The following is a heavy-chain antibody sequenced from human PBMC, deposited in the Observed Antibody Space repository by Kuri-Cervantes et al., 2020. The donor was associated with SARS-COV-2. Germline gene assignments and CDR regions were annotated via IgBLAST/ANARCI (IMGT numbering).Heavy chain of an antibody. CDR3: AKGYNNETSAYHWGYDL. CDR1: RFTFNKYD. J-gene: IGHJ5*02. V-gene: IGHV3-23*01. D-gene: IGHD1-14*01. Sequence: GGSLRLSCAASRFTFNKYDLIWVRQAPGKGLEWVSSISTSGGDTNYADSLKGRFTISRDNSKNTLYLQMNSLRVEDTAVKYCAKGYNNETSAYHWGYDLWGQGTLVTVSS. CDR2: ISTSGGDT.